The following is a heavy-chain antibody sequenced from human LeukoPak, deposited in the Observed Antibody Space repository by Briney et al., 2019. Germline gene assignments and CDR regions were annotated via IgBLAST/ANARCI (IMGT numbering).Heavy chain of an antibody. Sequence: SETLSLTCAVSGGSISSSNWWSWVRQPPGKGLEWIGEIYHSGSTNYNPSLKSRVTISVDKSKNQFSLKLSSVTAADTAVYYCAREYYGSGSYSDYWGQGTLVTVSS. J-gene: IGHJ4*02. D-gene: IGHD3-10*01. V-gene: IGHV4-4*02. CDR1: GGSISSSNW. CDR2: IYHSGST. CDR3: AREYYGSGSYSDY.